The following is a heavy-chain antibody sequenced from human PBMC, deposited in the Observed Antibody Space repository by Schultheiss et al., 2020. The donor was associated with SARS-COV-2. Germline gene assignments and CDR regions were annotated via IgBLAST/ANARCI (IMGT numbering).Heavy chain of an antibody. CDR2: IFSNDEK. J-gene: IGHJ4*02. V-gene: IGHV2-26*01. CDR1: GFSLSTSGMC. Sequence: SGPTLVKPTQTLTLTCTFSGFSLSTSGMCVSWIRQPPGKALEWLAHIFSNDEKSYSTSLKSRLTISKDTSKSQVVLTMTNMDPVDTATYYCARTILSTYSSGWYADFDYWGQGTLVTVSS. D-gene: IGHD6-19*01. CDR3: ARTILSTYSSGWYADFDY.